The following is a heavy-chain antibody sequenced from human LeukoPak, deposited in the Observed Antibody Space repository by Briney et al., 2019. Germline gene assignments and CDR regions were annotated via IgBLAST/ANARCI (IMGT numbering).Heavy chain of an antibody. J-gene: IGHJ3*02. CDR2: IYYSGST. D-gene: IGHD1-1*01. Sequence: PSETLSLTCTVSGGSISSYYWSWIRQPPGKGLEWIGYIYYSGSTNYNPSLKSRVTISVGTSKNQFSLKLSSVTAADTAVYYCARGLERRWVAFDIWGQGTMVTVSS. V-gene: IGHV4-59*01. CDR1: GGSISSYY. CDR3: ARGLERRWVAFDI.